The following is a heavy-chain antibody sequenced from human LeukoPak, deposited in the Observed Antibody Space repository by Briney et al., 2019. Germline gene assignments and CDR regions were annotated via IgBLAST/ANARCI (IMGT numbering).Heavy chain of an antibody. Sequence: ASVKVSCKASGYTFTSYAMHWVRQAPGQSLEWMGRINAGNGNTKYSQKFQGRVTITRDTSATTAYTELYNLRSEDTAVYYCAREQGGYSYGPLDHWGQGTLVTVSS. CDR1: GYTFTSYA. D-gene: IGHD5-18*01. CDR3: AREQGGYSYGPLDH. J-gene: IGHJ4*02. V-gene: IGHV1-3*01. CDR2: INAGNGNT.